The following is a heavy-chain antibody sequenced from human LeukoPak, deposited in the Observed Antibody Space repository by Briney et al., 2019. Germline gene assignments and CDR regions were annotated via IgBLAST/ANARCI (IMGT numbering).Heavy chain of an antibody. Sequence: ASVKVSCKASGYTFTGYYMHWVRQAPGQGLEWMGWINPNSGGTNYAQKFQGRVTMTRDTSISTAYVELSRLRSDDTAVYYCARESSSGVLGDYWGQGTLVTVSS. CDR2: INPNSGGT. V-gene: IGHV1-2*02. CDR3: ARESSSGVLGDY. D-gene: IGHD6-6*01. J-gene: IGHJ4*02. CDR1: GYTFTGYY.